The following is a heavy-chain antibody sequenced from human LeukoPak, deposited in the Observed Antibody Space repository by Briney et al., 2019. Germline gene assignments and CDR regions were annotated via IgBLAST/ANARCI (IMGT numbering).Heavy chain of an antibody. D-gene: IGHD1-26*01. V-gene: IGHV3-7*01. J-gene: IGHJ3*02. Sequence: SGGSLRLSCAASGFTFRSFWMSWVRQAPGKGLEWVANIKQDASEKYYVDSVKGRFTISRDDARNSLYLQMNSLRAEDTAVYYCARVAKWAFDIWGQGTMVTVSS. CDR1: GFTFRSFW. CDR2: IKQDASEK. CDR3: ARVAKWAFDI.